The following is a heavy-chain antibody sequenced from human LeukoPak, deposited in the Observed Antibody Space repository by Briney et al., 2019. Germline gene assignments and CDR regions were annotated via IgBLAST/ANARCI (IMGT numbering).Heavy chain of an antibody. CDR2: ISYDGSNK. D-gene: IGHD2-21*01. CDR1: GIALSSHG. CDR3: TLGGGSNWYSPLEY. Sequence: GGSLRLSCEASGIALSSHGVHWVRQAPGKGLEWVAVISYDGSNKKYADSVKGRFTISRDNSKNTLYLQMNSLSAEDTAVYYCTLGGGSNWYSPLEYWGQGTLVTVSS. J-gene: IGHJ4*02. V-gene: IGHV3-30*03.